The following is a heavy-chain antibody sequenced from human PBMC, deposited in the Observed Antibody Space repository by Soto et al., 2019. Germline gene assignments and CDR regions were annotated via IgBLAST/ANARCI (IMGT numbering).Heavy chain of an antibody. V-gene: IGHV3-9*01. J-gene: IGHJ4*02. D-gene: IGHD3-9*01. CDR1: GFTFDDYA. CDR2: ISWNSGSI. Sequence: EVQLVESGGGLVQPGRSLRLSCAASGFTFDDYAMHWARQAPGKGLEWVSGISWNSGSIGYADSVKGRFTISRDNAKNSLYLQMNSLRAEDTALYYCAKSRRYFDWSFFDYWGQGTLVTVSS. CDR3: AKSRRYFDWSFFDY.